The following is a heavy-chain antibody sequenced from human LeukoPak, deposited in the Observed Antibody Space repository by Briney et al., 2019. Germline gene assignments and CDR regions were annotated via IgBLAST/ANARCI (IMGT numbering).Heavy chain of an antibody. D-gene: IGHD2-2*01. CDR3: ARGPSLRAIIDH. CDR2: INHNGNVN. Sequence: GGSLRLSCAASGFTFSSYWMNWARQAPGKGLEWVASINHNGNVNYYVDSVKGRFTISRDSSKNTLYLQMNSLGAEDTAVYYCARGPSLRAIIDHWGQGTLVTVSS. J-gene: IGHJ4*02. V-gene: IGHV3-7*03. CDR1: GFTFSSYW.